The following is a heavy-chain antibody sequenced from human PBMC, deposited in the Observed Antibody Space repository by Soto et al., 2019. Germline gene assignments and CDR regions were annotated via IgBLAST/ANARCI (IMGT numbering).Heavy chain of an antibody. CDR2: ISYDGSNK. CDR1: GFTFSSYG. Sequence: QVQLVESGGGVVQPGRSLRLSCAASGFTFSSYGMHWVRQAPGKGLEWVAVISYDGSNKYYADSVKGRFTISRDNSKNTLYLQMNSLRAEDTAVYYCAKDLTPIVPRLGTSFDYWGQGTLVTVSS. D-gene: IGHD7-27*01. CDR3: AKDLTPIVPRLGTSFDY. V-gene: IGHV3-30*18. J-gene: IGHJ4*02.